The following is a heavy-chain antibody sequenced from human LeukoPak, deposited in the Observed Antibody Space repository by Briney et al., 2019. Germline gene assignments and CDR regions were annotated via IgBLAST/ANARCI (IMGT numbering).Heavy chain of an antibody. CDR1: GGSISSYY. D-gene: IGHD5-24*01. CDR2: IYTSGST. CDR3: ARQRYYYYYMDV. Sequence: PSETLSLTCTVSGGSISSYYWSWVRHPPGKGLEWIGYIYTSGSTNYNPSLKSRVTKSVDTSKNQFSLKLSAVTAADTAVYYCARQRYYYYYMDVWGKGTTVTVSS. J-gene: IGHJ6*03. V-gene: IGHV4-4*09.